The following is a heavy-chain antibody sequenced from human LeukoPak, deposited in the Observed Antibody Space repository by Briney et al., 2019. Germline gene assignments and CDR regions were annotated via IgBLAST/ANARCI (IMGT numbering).Heavy chain of an antibody. J-gene: IGHJ6*03. CDR2: INHSGST. CDR3: ARVGDLFGAHRVRGLPPDYYYMDV. D-gene: IGHD3-10*01. CDR1: GGSITDYY. V-gene: IGHV4-34*01. Sequence: PSETLSLTCALSGGSITDYYYNWVRQPPGKGLEWIGEINHSGSTTYNPSLKSRVIIAVDTSKNQFSLKLTSVTAADTAVYYCARVGDLFGAHRVRGLPPDYYYMDVWGKGTTVTVSS.